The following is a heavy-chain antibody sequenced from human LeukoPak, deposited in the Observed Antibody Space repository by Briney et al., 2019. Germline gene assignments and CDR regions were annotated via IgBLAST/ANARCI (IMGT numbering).Heavy chain of an antibody. CDR3: ARVGDYYYDSSGYRWFDP. D-gene: IGHD3-22*01. CDR1: GFTFSSYW. V-gene: IGHV3-7*01. J-gene: IGHJ5*02. CDR2: IKEDGSEK. Sequence: GGSLRLSCAASGFTFSSYWMAWVRQAPGKGLEWVANIKEDGSEKYYVDSVKGRFTISRDNAKNSLYLQMNSLRGEDTAVYYCARVGDYYYDSSGYRWFDPWGQGTLVTVSS.